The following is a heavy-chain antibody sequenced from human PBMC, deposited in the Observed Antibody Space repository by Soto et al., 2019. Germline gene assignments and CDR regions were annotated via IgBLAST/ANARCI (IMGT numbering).Heavy chain of an antibody. D-gene: IGHD3-10*02. CDR1: GFTFPDYW. CDR2: LRQDEREK. J-gene: IGHJ4*02. CDR3: ARDKFIGSYYIRGVTYIFDS. V-gene: IGHV3-7*03. Sequence: PGGSLRLSCAASGFTFPDYWMSLVRQAPGKWLEWVANLRQDEREKNYVDSVKGRFTISRDNAKNSLYLQMNSLRDEDTAVYYCARDKFIGSYYIRGVTYIFDSWGQGTQVTVSS.